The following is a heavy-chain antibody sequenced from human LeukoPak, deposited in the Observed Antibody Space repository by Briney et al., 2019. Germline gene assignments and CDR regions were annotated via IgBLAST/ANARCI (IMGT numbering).Heavy chain of an antibody. Sequence: GGSLRLSCAASGFTFSNYAMSWVRQAPGKGLEWVSGISGTGGTIHYADSVKGRFTISRDNSKGTLYLQMNSLRAEDTAVYYCAKDRARTTATTFDYWGQGTLVTVSS. CDR1: GFTFSNYA. CDR3: AKDRARTTATTFDY. J-gene: IGHJ4*02. V-gene: IGHV3-23*01. D-gene: IGHD4-17*01. CDR2: ISGTGGTI.